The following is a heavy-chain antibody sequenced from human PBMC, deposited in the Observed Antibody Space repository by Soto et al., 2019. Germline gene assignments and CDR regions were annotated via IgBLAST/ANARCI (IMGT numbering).Heavy chain of an antibody. CDR2: LIPIYDAP. Sequence: WASVKVSCKTSGFIFNVYGIHWVRQAPGQGLEWVGGLIPIYDAPYYAQKFQGIVTISADKSTTTVHLELSSLQSDDTAVYFCARVREPHLDHYGLDVWGQGTTVTVSS. CDR1: GFIFNVYG. CDR3: ARVREPHLDHYGLDV. V-gene: IGHV1-69*06. J-gene: IGHJ6*02. D-gene: IGHD1-1*01.